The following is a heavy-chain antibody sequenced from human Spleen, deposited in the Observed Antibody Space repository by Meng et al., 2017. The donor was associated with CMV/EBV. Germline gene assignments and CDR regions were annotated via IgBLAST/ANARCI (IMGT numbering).Heavy chain of an antibody. D-gene: IGHD2-2*02. Sequence: ASVKVSCKASGYTFTGYYMHWVRQAPGQGLEWMGWINPNSGGTNYAQKFQGRVTMTRDTSISTVSMELSSLRSDDTAVYYCAREPQHCSSTSCHIVGAFDIWGQGTMVTVSS. CDR2: INPNSGGT. J-gene: IGHJ3*02. V-gene: IGHV1-2*02. CDR3: AREPQHCSSTSCHIVGAFDI. CDR1: GYTFTGYY.